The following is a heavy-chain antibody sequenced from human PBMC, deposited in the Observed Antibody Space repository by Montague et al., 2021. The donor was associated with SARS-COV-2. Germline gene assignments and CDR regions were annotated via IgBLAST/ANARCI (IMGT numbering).Heavy chain of an antibody. CDR3: ARGRTGTTFYYYYYYGMDV. Sequence: SETLSLTCTVSGGSLNNYFWSWIRQPPGKGLEWVGYISDSGSTKYNPSLQSRVTISVDTSKNQFSLKLSSVTAADTAVYYCARGRTGTTFYYYYYYGMDVWGQGTTVTVSS. J-gene: IGHJ6*02. D-gene: IGHD1-7*01. CDR1: GGSLNNYF. V-gene: IGHV4-59*12. CDR2: ISDSGST.